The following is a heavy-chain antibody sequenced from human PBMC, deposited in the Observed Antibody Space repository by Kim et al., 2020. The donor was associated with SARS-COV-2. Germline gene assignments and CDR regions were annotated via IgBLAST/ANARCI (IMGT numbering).Heavy chain of an antibody. V-gene: IGHV3-11*06. Sequence: GGSLRLSCAASGFTFSDYYMSWIRQAPGKGLEWVSYISSSSSYTNYADSVKGRFTISRDNAKNSLYLQMNSLRAEDTAVYYCARRGWDAWYFDYWGQGTLVTVSS. J-gene: IGHJ4*02. CDR1: GFTFSDYY. CDR2: ISSSSSYT. CDR3: ARRGWDAWYFDY. D-gene: IGHD1-26*01.